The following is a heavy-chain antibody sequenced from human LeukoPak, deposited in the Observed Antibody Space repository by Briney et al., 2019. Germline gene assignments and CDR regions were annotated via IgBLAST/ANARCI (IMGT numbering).Heavy chain of an antibody. CDR1: GFTVSSNY. J-gene: IGHJ4*02. Sequence: GGSLRLSCAASGFTVSSNYMSWVRQAPGKGLEWVSVIYSGGSTYYADSVKGRFTISRDNSKNTLYLQMNSLRAEDTAVYYCARLSIVGDAWFDYWGQGTLVTVSS. CDR2: IYSGGST. D-gene: IGHD1-26*01. V-gene: IGHV3-53*01. CDR3: ARLSIVGDAWFDY.